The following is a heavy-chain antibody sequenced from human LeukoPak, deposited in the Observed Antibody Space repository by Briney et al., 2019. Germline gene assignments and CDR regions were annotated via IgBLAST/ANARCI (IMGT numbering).Heavy chain of an antibody. J-gene: IGHJ4*02. D-gene: IGHD3-10*01. Sequence: GGSLRLSCAASGFTFSDYYMSWLRQAPGKGLEWVSHISSSGSTIFYAVSMKGRFPISRDIPKNSLSLQMNPQSAHATAVSYCARALWLGEGFFDYWGQGTLVTVSS. V-gene: IGHV3-11*04. CDR1: GFTFSDYY. CDR3: ARALWLGEGFFDY. CDR2: ISSSGSTI.